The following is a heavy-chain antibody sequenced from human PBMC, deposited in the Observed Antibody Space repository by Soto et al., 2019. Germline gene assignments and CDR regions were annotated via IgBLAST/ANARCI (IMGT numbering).Heavy chain of an antibody. Sequence: QVQLVESGGGVVQPGRSLRLSCAASGFTFNYHALNWVRQAPGKGLEWVAVISYDGDNKYIAESVKGRFTISRDNSKTTVSLQMNSLRTEDTAKYFCARGTTTSAFSAMDVWGQGTTVTVSS. V-gene: IGHV3-30-3*01. D-gene: IGHD1-1*01. CDR3: ARGTTTSAFSAMDV. CDR2: ISYDGDNK. J-gene: IGHJ6*02. CDR1: GFTFNYHA.